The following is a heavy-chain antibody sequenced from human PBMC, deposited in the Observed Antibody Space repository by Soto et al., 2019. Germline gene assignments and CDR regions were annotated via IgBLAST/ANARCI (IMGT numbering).Heavy chain of an antibody. V-gene: IGHV3-23*01. D-gene: IGHD3-10*01. Sequence: EVQLLESGGGLVQPGGSLRLSCAASGFTFSSYAMSWVRQAPGKGLEWVSAISGSGGSTYYADSVKGRFTISRDNSKNTLDLQMNSLRAEDTPVYYCAKASGWFGEFDYWGQGTLVTVSS. CDR2: ISGSGGST. J-gene: IGHJ4*02. CDR3: AKASGWFGEFDY. CDR1: GFTFSSYA.